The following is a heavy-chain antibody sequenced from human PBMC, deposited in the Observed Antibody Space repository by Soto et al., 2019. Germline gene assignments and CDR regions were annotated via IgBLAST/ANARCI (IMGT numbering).Heavy chain of an antibody. J-gene: IGHJ6*03. CDR1: GGSFSGYY. CDR2: INHSGST. D-gene: IGHD4-4*01. V-gene: IGHV4-34*01. Sequence: PSETLSLTCAVYGGSFSGYYWSWIRQPPGKGLEWIGEINHSGSTNYNPSLKSRVTISVDTSKNQFSLKLSSVTAADTAVYYCARGRTTVTTTNYYYYMDVWGKGTTVTGSS. CDR3: ARGRTTVTTTNYYYYMDV.